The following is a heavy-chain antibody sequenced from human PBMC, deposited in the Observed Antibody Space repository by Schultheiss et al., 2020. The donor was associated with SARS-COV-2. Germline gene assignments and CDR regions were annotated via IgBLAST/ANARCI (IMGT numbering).Heavy chain of an antibody. V-gene: IGHV3-21*01. CDR1: GFTFSSYG. J-gene: IGHJ6*02. D-gene: IGHD5-12*01. CDR2: ISSSSSYI. CDR3: ARDSGYDFYYYYYGMDV. Sequence: GGSLRLSCAASGFTFSSYGMHWVRQAPGKGLEWVSSISSSSSYIYYADSVKGRFTISRDNSKNTLYLQMNSLRAEDTAVYYCARDSGYDFYYYYYGMDVWGQGTTVTVSS.